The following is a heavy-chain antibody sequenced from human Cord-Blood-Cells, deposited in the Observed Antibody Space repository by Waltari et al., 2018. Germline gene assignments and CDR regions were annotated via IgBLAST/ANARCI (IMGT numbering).Heavy chain of an antibody. J-gene: IGHJ6*02. CDR1: GGTFSSYA. CDR3: ARRLWFRELSEAYYYGMDV. V-gene: IGHV1-69*06. CDR2: IIPIFGTA. Sequence: QVQLVQSGAEVKKPGSSVKVSCKASGGTFSSYAISWVRQAPGQGLEWMGGIIPIFGTANYAQKFQGRVTITADKSTSTAYMELSSLRSEDTAVYYCARRLWFRELSEAYYYGMDVWGQGTTVTVSS. D-gene: IGHD3-10*01.